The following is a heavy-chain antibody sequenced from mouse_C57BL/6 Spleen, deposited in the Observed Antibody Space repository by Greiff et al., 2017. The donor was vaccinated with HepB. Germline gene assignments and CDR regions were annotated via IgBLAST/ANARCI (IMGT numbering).Heavy chain of an antibody. J-gene: IGHJ1*03. V-gene: IGHV1-52*01. CDR2: IDPSDSET. CDR3: ARNGYDLYFDV. CDR1: GYTFTSYW. Sequence: QVQLKESGPELVKPGSSVKLSCKASGYTFTSYWMHWVKQRPIQGLEWIGNIDPSDSETHYNQKFKDKATLTVDKSSSTAYMQLSSLAAEDSAVYYCARNGYDLYFDVWGTGTTVTVAS. D-gene: IGHD2-2*01.